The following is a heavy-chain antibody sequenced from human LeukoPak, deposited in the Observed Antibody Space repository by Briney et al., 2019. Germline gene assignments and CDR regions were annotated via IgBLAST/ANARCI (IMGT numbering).Heavy chain of an antibody. CDR3: ARAFSSRNWFDP. V-gene: IGHV1-2*02. Sequence: GASVKVSCKASGYTFTGYYMHWVRQAPGQGLEWMGWINPNSGGTNYAQKFQGRVTMTRDTSISTAYMELSRLRSDNTAVYYCARAFSSRNWFDPWGQGTLVTVSS. CDR2: INPNSGGT. CDR1: GYTFTGYY. J-gene: IGHJ5*02.